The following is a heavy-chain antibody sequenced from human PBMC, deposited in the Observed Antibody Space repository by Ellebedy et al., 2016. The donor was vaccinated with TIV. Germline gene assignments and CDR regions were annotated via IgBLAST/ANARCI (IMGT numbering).Heavy chain of an antibody. CDR1: GSYISSGDYY. Sequence: SETLSLTCSVSGSYISSGDYYWTWVRQPPGKGLEWVGYIYSTGDAYFSPSLGGRVTMSVDTSMNQFSLKLTSLTAADTAVYYCARAPSPYFYDSSSYYFFDYWGQGALVTVSS. V-gene: IGHV4-30-4*01. D-gene: IGHD3-22*01. CDR3: ARAPSPYFYDSSSYYFFDY. CDR2: IYSTGDA. J-gene: IGHJ4*02.